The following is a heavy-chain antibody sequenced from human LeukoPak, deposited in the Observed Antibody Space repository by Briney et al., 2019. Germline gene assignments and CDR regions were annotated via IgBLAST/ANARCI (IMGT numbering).Heavy chain of an antibody. CDR3: AKIGSAARRYFDY. V-gene: IGHV3-23*01. D-gene: IGHD6-6*01. Sequence: PGGSLRLSCAASGFTFSSYAMSWVRQAPGKGLEWVSAISGSGGSTYYADSVKGRFTISRDNSKTTLYLQMNSLRAEDTAVYYCAKIGSAARRYFDYWGQGTMVTVSS. J-gene: IGHJ4*02. CDR1: GFTFSSYA. CDR2: ISGSGGST.